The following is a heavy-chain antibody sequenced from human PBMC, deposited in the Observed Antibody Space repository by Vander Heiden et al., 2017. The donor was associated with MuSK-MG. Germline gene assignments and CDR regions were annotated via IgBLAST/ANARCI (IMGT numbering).Heavy chain of an antibody. Sequence: QVQLVQSGAEVKKPGASVKVSCKASGSTFTGYYMHWVRQAPGQGLEWMGWINPNSGGTNYAQKFQGRVTMTRDTSISTAYMELSRLRSDDTAVYYCAREYQLPKRGVGATTRPLVYWGQGTLVTVSS. D-gene: IGHD1-26*01. CDR2: INPNSGGT. J-gene: IGHJ4*02. V-gene: IGHV1-2*02. CDR3: AREYQLPKRGVGATTRPLVY. CDR1: GSTFTGYY.